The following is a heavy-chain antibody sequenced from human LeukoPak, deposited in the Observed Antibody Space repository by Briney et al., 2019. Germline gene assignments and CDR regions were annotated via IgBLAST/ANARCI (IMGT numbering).Heavy chain of an antibody. CDR2: IIPIFGTA. CDR3: ARDRVPVVVVAATYYYYMDV. D-gene: IGHD2-15*01. J-gene: IGHJ6*03. CDR1: A. Sequence: AISWVRQAPGQGLEWMGGIIPIFGTANYAQKFQGRVTITADKATSTAYMEVSSLRSEDTAVYYCARDRVPVVVVAATYYYYMDVWGKGTTVTVSS. V-gene: IGHV1-69*06.